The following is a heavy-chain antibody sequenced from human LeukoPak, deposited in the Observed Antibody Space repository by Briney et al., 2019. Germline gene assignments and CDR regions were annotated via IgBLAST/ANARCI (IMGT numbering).Heavy chain of an antibody. Sequence: SGTLSLTCAVSGGSISSSNWWSWVRQPPGKGLEWIGEIYHSGSTNYNPSLKSRVTISVDTSKNQFSLKLSSVTAADTAVYYCARAGDTAMAHFDYWGQGTLVTVSS. D-gene: IGHD5-18*01. CDR1: GGSISSSNW. CDR2: IYHSGST. J-gene: IGHJ4*02. V-gene: IGHV4-4*02. CDR3: ARAGDTAMAHFDY.